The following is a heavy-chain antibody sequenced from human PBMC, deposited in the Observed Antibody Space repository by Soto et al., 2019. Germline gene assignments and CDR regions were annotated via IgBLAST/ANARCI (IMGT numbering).Heavy chain of an antibody. Sequence: QVQLQESGPGLVKPSDTLSLTCAVSGYSISSSNWWGWIRQPPGKGLEWIGYIYYSGTTYYNPSLKSRVTMTVDTSKNQFALTLTSVTAVDTAVYYCARREIQGPIDYWGQGALVTVSS. V-gene: IGHV4-28*01. CDR1: GYSISSSNW. CDR3: ARREIQGPIDY. J-gene: IGHJ4*02. CDR2: IYYSGTT. D-gene: IGHD1-26*01.